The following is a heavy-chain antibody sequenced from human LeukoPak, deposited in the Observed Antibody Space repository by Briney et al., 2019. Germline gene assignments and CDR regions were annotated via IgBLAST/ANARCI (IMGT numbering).Heavy chain of an antibody. Sequence: PGGSLRLSCTASGFTFSSFSMNWVRQAPGKGLEWVSSITSGSGYMYYADSVKGRFTISRDNAKNSLYLQMNSLSAEDTAVYYCARIEGSYSYFDYWGQGTLVTVSS. D-gene: IGHD1-26*01. J-gene: IGHJ4*02. CDR1: GFTFSSFS. V-gene: IGHV3-21*01. CDR2: ITSGSGYM. CDR3: ARIEGSYSYFDY.